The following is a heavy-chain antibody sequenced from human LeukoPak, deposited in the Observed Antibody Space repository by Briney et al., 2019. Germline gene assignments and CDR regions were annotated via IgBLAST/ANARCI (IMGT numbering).Heavy chain of an antibody. V-gene: IGHV1-46*01. CDR1: GYTFTSYG. Sequence: ASVKVSCKASGYTFTSYGISWVRQAPGQGLEWMGIINPSGGSTSYAQKFQGRVTMTRDTSTSTVYMELNSLRSEDTAVYYCARGRSIAARPGYFQHWGQGTLVTVSS. CDR2: INPSGGST. J-gene: IGHJ1*01. CDR3: ARGRSIAARPGYFQH. D-gene: IGHD6-6*01.